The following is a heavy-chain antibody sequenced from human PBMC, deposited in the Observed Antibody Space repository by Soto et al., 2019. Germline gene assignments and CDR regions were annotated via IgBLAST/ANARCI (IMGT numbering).Heavy chain of an antibody. J-gene: IGHJ2*01. CDR1: GFTFSSYE. CDR3: ASDGYYYGSASSVSLCDL. Sequence: EVQLVESGGGLVQPGGSLKLSCAASGFTFSSYEMNWVRQAPGKGLEWVSYISSSGSTIYYADSVKGRFTISRDNAKNSLLLLMNSLRAEDTAVYYCASDGYYYGSASSVSLCDLWRRGTLITVSS. CDR2: ISSSGSTI. V-gene: IGHV3-48*03. D-gene: IGHD3-10*01.